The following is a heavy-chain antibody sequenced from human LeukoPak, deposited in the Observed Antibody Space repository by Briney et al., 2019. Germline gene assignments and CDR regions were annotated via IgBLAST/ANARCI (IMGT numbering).Heavy chain of an antibody. CDR2: INPSGGST. CDR3: SRGAYRSYYDSDHY. J-gene: IGHJ4*02. Sequence: ASVKVSCKASGYTFTSYYMHWVRQAPGQGLEWMGIINPSGGSTSYAQKFQGRVTMTRDTSTSTAYMELNTLRFDDTAVYFCSRGAYRSYYDSDHYWGQGTLVTVSS. V-gene: IGHV1-46*01. CDR1: GYTFTSYY. D-gene: IGHD3-22*01.